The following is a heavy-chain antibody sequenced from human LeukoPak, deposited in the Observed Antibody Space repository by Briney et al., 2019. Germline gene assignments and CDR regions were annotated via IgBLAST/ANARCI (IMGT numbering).Heavy chain of an antibody. J-gene: IGHJ4*02. CDR2: IYYSGST. CDR3: ARLGGSGWRFDY. D-gene: IGHD6-19*01. CDR1: GVSINTYY. V-gene: IGHV4-59*05. Sequence: SETLSLTCTVSGVSINTYYASWIRQAPGKGLEWIGSIYYSGSTYYNPSLKSRVTISVDTSKNQFSLKLSSVTAADTAVYYCARLGGSGWRFDYWGQGTLVTVSS.